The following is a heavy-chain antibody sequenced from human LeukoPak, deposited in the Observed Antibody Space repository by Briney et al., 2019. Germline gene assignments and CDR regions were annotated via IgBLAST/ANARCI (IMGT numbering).Heavy chain of an antibody. J-gene: IGHJ4*01. CDR3: ARAMSGDVFDY. Sequence: ASVKVSCKALGYTFRNFYIHWVRQAPGKGFEWMGWINADSGSTQYVQKFQGRATMTRDTSTSTVYMELDRLSSDDTAMYYCARAMSGDVFDYWGHGTLVIVSS. V-gene: IGHV1-2*02. CDR1: GYTFRNFY. CDR2: INADSGST. D-gene: IGHD3-10*01.